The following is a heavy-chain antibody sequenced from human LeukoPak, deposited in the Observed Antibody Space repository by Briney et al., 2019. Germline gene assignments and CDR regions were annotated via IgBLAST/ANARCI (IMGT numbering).Heavy chain of an antibody. D-gene: IGHD1-26*01. CDR1: GGSFSGYY. CDR3: TRGYSGSRISY. Sequence: SETLSLTCAVYGGSFSGYYWSWIRQPPGKGLEWIGEINHSGSTNYNPSLKSRVTISVDTSKNQFSLKLSSVTAADTAVCYCTRGYSGSRISYWGQGTLVTVSS. J-gene: IGHJ4*02. V-gene: IGHV4-34*01. CDR2: INHSGST.